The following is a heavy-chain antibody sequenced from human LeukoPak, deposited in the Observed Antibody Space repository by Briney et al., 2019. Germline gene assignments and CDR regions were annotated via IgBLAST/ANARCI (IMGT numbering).Heavy chain of an antibody. CDR2: MNPNSGNT. D-gene: IGHD3-10*01. CDR1: GYTFTGYD. Sequence: ASVKVSCKASGYTFTGYDINWVRQATGQGLEWMGWMNPNSGNTGYAQKFQGRVTMTRNTSISTAYMELSSLRSEDTAVYYCARGRPRSLLWFGEFHPGFDPWGQGTLVTVSS. CDR3: ARGRPRSLLWFGEFHPGFDP. V-gene: IGHV1-8*01. J-gene: IGHJ5*02.